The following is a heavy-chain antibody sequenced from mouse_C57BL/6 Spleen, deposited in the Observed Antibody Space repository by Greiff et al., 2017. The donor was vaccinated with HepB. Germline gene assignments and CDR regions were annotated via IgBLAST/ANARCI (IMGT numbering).Heavy chain of an antibody. CDR3: ARGGREGYYFDY. D-gene: IGHD3-3*01. CDR1: GYSITSGYY. V-gene: IGHV3-6*01. Sequence: VQLKESGPGLVKPSQSLSLTCSVTGYSITSGYYWNWIRQFPGNKLEWMGYISYDGSNNYNPSLKNRISITRDTSKNQFFLKLNSVTTEDTATYYCARGGREGYYFDYWGQGTTLTVSS. J-gene: IGHJ2*01. CDR2: ISYDGSN.